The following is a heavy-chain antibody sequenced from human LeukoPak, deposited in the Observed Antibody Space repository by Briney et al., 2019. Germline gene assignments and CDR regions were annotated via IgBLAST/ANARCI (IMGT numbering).Heavy chain of an antibody. CDR1: GGTFSSYA. V-gene: IGHV1-8*02. J-gene: IGHJ4*02. D-gene: IGHD3-10*01. Sequence: ASVKVSCKASGGTFSSYAINWVRQATGQGLEWMGWMNPNSGNTGYAQKFQGRVTMTRNTSISTAYMELSSLRSEDTAVYYCARARWFRYFDYWGQGTLVTVSS. CDR2: MNPNSGNT. CDR3: ARARWFRYFDY.